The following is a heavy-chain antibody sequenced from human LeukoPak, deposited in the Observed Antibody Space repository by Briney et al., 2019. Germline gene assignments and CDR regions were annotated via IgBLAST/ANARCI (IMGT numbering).Heavy chain of an antibody. CDR1: GFTFTSYG. CDR2: IRYDGGNE. J-gene: IGHJ4*02. D-gene: IGHD4-17*01. V-gene: IGHV3-30*02. CDR3: AKDRTVTYTFDY. Sequence: PGESLRLSCAASGFTFTSYGVHWVRQAPGKGLEWVAFIRYDGGNENYADSVKGRFAISRDNSKNTLYLQMNSLRTEDTAIYYCAKDRTVTYTFDYWGQGILVTVSS.